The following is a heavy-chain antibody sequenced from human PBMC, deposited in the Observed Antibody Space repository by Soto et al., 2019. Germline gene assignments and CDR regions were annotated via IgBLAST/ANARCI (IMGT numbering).Heavy chain of an antibody. CDR1: GYTFTGYY. Sequence: ASVKVSCKASGYTFTGYYMHWVRQAPGQGLEWMGWINPNSGGTNYAQKFQGRVTMTRDTSISTAYVELSRLRSDDTAVYYCARGEDWYQLLLDYWGQGTLVTVSS. CDR2: INPNSGGT. CDR3: ARGEDWYQLLLDY. V-gene: IGHV1-2*02. J-gene: IGHJ4*02. D-gene: IGHD2-2*01.